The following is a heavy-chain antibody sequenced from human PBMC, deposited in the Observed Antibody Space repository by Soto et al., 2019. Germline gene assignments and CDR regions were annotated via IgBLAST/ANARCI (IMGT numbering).Heavy chain of an antibody. CDR3: AKAGYYDFWSGYYTYFDY. Sequence: GGSLRLSCAASGFTFSSYAMSWVRQAPGKGLEWVSAISGSGGGTYYADSVKGRFTISRDNSKNTLYLQMNSLRAEDTAVYYCAKAGYYDFWSGYYTYFDYWGQEPWSPSPQ. D-gene: IGHD3-3*01. CDR2: ISGSGGGT. J-gene: IGHJ4*01. V-gene: IGHV3-23*01. CDR1: GFTFSSYA.